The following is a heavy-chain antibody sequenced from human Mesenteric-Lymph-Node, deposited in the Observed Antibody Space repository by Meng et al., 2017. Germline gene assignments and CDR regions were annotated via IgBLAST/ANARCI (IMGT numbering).Heavy chain of an antibody. V-gene: IGHV3-72*01. CDR1: KFTSDDYT. J-gene: IGHJ4*02. Sequence: GESLKISCASSKFTSDDYTMHWVRQAPGKGLEWVGRTKNRAHSFTTEYAASVEGRFIISRDDSKSSLYLQMNSLTTEDTAVYYCARWNSGKADFWGQGTLVTVSS. CDR3: ARWNSGKADF. CDR2: TKNRAHSFTT. D-gene: IGHD1/OR15-1a*01.